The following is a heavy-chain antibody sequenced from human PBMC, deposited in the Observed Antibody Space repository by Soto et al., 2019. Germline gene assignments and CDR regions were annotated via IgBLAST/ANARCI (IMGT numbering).Heavy chain of an antibody. D-gene: IGHD6-6*01. CDR3: ARDRSGAARLNWFDP. CDR1: GYTFTKYT. CDR2: INAGNGNT. Sequence: ASVKVSCKASGYTFTKYTIHWVRQAPGQRLEWMGWINAGNGNTKYSQKFQGRVTITRDTSASTAYMELSSLRSEDTAVYYCARDRSGAARLNWFDPWGQGTLVTVSS. V-gene: IGHV1-3*01. J-gene: IGHJ5*02.